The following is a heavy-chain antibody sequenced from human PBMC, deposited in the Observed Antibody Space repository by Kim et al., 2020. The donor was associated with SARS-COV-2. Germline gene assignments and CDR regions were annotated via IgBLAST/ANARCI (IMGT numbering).Heavy chain of an antibody. V-gene: IGHV3-9*01. CDR3: AKALSSGLDAFDI. Sequence: YADSVKGRFTISRDNAKNSLYLQMNSLRAEDTALYYCAKALSSGLDAFDIWGQGSMVTVSS. D-gene: IGHD2-15*01. J-gene: IGHJ3*02.